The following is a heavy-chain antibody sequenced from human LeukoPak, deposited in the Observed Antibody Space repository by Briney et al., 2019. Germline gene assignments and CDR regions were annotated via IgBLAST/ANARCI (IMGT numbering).Heavy chain of an antibody. CDR2: ISSSSTYI. J-gene: IGHJ4*02. CDR1: GFTFSSYA. Sequence: GGSLRLSCAASGFTFSSYAMSWVRQAPGRGPEWVSSISSSSTYIYYADSVRGRFTISRDNAKNSLYLQMNSLRAEDTAVYYCAREYFDSWGQGTLVTVSS. CDR3: AREYFDS. V-gene: IGHV3-21*01.